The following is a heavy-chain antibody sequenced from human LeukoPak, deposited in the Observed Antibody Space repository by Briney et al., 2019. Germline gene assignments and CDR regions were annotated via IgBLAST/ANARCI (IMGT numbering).Heavy chain of an antibody. D-gene: IGHD3-10*01. Sequence: GGSLRLSCAASGFTFSSYNMNWVRQAPGKGLEWVSSISSSSTYTYYADSVKGRFTISRDNAKNSLYLQMNSLRAEDTAVYYCARAISTVRGVDYWGQGTLVTVSS. CDR3: ARAISTVRGVDY. J-gene: IGHJ4*02. V-gene: IGHV3-21*01. CDR2: ISSSSTYT. CDR1: GFTFSSYN.